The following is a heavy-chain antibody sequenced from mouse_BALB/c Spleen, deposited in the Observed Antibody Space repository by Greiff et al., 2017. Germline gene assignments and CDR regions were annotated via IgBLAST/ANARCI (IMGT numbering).Heavy chain of an antibody. CDR1: GFAFSSYD. D-gene: IGHD2-3*01. CDR3: ARQGMISLDY. J-gene: IGHJ2*01. V-gene: IGHV5-12-1*01. Sequence: EVMLVQSGGGLVKPGGSLKLSCAASGFAFSSYDMSWVRQTPEKRLEWVAYISSGGGSTYYPDTVKGRFTISRDNAKNNLYLQMSSLKSEDTAMYYCARQGMISLDYWGQGTTLTVSS. CDR2: ISSGGGST.